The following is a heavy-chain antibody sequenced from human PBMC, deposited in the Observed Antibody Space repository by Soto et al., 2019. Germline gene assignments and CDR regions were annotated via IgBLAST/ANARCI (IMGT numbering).Heavy chain of an antibody. V-gene: IGHV4-59*08. CDR1: GGSISPYY. Sequence: QVQLQESGPGLVKPSETLSLTCTVSGGSISPYYWSWIRQPPGKGLEWIGYVYYSRSITDYNPSLTSRVTIXVXTAXNQFSLKLSSVTAADTAVYYCVRHHEVRGVTIPFHYSGMDVWGQGTTVTGSS. D-gene: IGHD3-10*01. CDR2: VYYSRSIT. CDR3: VRHHEVRGVTIPFHYSGMDV. J-gene: IGHJ6*02.